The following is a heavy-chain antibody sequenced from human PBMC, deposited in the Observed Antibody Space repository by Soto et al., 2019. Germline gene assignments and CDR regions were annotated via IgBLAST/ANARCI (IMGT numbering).Heavy chain of an antibody. CDR2: IIPILSTT. Sequence: QVQLVQSGAEVKKPGSSVKVSCKASGGTFRSYAVSWVRQAPGQGLEWMGGIIPILSTTNYAQNFQGRVTISADKSTSTAYMELSSLRSEDTAVYYCARYFDTFGRVIAGPRGGYFDYWGQGTLVTVSS. V-gene: IGHV1-69*14. CDR3: ARYFDTFGRVIAGPRGGYFDY. J-gene: IGHJ4*02. D-gene: IGHD3-16*02. CDR1: GGTFRSYA.